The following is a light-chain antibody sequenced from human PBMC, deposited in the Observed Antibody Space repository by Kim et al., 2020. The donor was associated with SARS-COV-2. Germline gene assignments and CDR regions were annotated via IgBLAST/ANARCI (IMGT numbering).Light chain of an antibody. V-gene: IGLV2-14*01. CDR3: SSFTTSNTWV. Sequence: QSALTQPASVSGSPGQSITISCTGTTSDVGAFDYVSWFQQHPGKVPKLIIYDVNNRPSGFSNRFSGSKSGNTASLTISGLQTEDEADYYCSSFTTSNTWVFGGGTKVTVL. CDR2: DVN. CDR1: TSDVGAFDY. J-gene: IGLJ3*02.